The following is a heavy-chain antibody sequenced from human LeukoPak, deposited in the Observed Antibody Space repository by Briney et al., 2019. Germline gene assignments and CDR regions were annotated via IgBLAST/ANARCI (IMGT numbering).Heavy chain of an antibody. V-gene: IGHV4-59*08. Sequence: SETLSLTCTVSGVSIINYYWSWIRQSPGKGLEWIGYIYYSGSTKYNPSLKSRVTISVDTSKNQFSLKLSSVTAADTAVYYCARHRGSGSPYFDYWGQGTLVTVSS. J-gene: IGHJ4*02. CDR1: GVSIINYY. CDR3: ARHRGSGSPYFDY. D-gene: IGHD3-10*01. CDR2: IYYSGST.